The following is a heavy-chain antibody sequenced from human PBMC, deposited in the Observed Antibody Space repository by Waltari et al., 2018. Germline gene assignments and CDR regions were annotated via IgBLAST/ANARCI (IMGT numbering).Heavy chain of an antibody. CDR2: IWYDGVHD. CDR3: VAGPGSFSFDH. D-gene: IGHD1-26*01. Sequence: QVELVEYGGGVVQPGRSLRLSCAASGFTFSSHGMHWVRQAPGHGLEWVAVIWYDGVHDYYAASVKGRFIISRDNSMNTLYLQMNSLRVEDTAVYYCVAGPGSFSFDHWGHGTLVTVSS. CDR1: GFTFSSHG. J-gene: IGHJ4*01. V-gene: IGHV3-33*01.